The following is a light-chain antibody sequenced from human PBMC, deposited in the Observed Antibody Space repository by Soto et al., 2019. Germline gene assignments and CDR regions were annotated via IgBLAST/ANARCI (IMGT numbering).Light chain of an antibody. J-gene: IGLJ2*01. Sequence: QSALAQPASVSGSPGQSITITCTGTSTDIGAYDYVSWYQQHPGKGPKVVIFDVKNRPSGTSNRFSGSKSGNTASLTISGLQTDDEAEYYCASSTESGTLLFGVGTKLTVL. V-gene: IGLV2-14*03. CDR2: DVK. CDR3: ASSTESGTLL. CDR1: STDIGAYDY.